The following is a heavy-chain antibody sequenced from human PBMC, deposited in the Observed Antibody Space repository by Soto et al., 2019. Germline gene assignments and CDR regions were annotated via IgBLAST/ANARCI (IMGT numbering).Heavy chain of an antibody. V-gene: IGHV3-7*03. CDR2: IKQDGSEK. Sequence: LRLSCAASGFTFSSYWMSWVRQAPGKGLEWVANIKQDGSEKYYVDSVKGRFTISRDNAKNSLYLQMNSLRAEDTAVYYCARRGISSGRLPWFDPWGQGTLVTVSS. CDR1: GFTFSSYW. D-gene: IGHD6-19*01. CDR3: ARRGISSGRLPWFDP. J-gene: IGHJ5*02.